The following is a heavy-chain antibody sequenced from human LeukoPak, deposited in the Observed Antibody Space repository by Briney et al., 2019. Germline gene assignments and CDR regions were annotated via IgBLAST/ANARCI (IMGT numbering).Heavy chain of an antibody. CDR2: INPSDGST. V-gene: IGHV1-46*01. D-gene: IGHD6-19*01. J-gene: IGHJ3*02. CDR3: ARRVAVARRDAFDI. CDR1: GYTFTSYY. Sequence: ASVKVSCKASGYTFTSYYMNWVRQAPGQGLEWMGKINPSDGSTDFAQNFQGRVTMTRDTSTSTVYMELSSLRSEDTAVYYCARRVAVARRDAFDIWGQGTMVTVSS.